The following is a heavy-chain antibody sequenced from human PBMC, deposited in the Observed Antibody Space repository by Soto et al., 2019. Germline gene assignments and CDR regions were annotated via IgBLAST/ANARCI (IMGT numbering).Heavy chain of an antibody. CDR3: ARGGDGYWQSYDGRDV. V-gene: IGHV1-69*02. J-gene: IGHJ6*01. Sequence: QVQLVQSGAEVKKPGSSVKVSCKASGGTFTSYTISWVRQAPGQGLEWMGRIIPIVGIANNAQKFQGRVTNTADKAASTLYIGLCILRSEDTAVDYCARGGDGYWQSYDGRDVWGQGNTVTVSS. D-gene: IGHD2-8*02. CDR2: IIPIVGIA. CDR1: GGTFTSYT.